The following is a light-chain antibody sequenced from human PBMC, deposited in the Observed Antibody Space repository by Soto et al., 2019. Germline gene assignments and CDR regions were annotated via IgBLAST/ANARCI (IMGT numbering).Light chain of an antibody. Sequence: DIHMTQSPSSLSASVGDSVTISCRASQSIFTYVHWYQQKPGTAPRLLISRASSVQSGVPPRFCGSGSGRDFTLIISSLRPEDIGTCFCQQTYSVPWTCGRGTRVEI. CDR2: RAS. V-gene: IGKV1-39*01. J-gene: IGKJ1*01. CDR1: QSIFTY. CDR3: QQTYSVPWT.